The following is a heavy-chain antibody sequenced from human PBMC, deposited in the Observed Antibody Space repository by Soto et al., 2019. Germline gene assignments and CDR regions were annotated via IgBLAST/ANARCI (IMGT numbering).Heavy chain of an antibody. CDR2: IIPIFGTA. D-gene: IGHD3-22*01. V-gene: IGHV1-69*13. Sequence: GASVKVSCKASGGTFSSYAISWVRQAPGQGLEWMGGIIPIFGTANYAQKFQGRVTITADESTSTAYMELSSLRSEDTAVYYCARVFDRDAFDIWGQGTMVIVSS. CDR3: ARVFDRDAFDI. CDR1: GGTFSSYA. J-gene: IGHJ3*02.